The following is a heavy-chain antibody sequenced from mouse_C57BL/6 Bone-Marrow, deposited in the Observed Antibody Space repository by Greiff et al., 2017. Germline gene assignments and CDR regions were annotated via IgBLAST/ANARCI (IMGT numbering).Heavy chain of an antibody. CDR2: IYPGSGST. V-gene: IGHV1-55*01. D-gene: IGHD1-1*01. J-gene: IGHJ2*01. CDR3: ASYYYGSSPYFAY. Sequence: QVQLKQPGAELVKPGASVKMSCKASGYTFTSYWITWVKQRPGQGLEWIGDIYPGSGSTNYNEKFKSKATLTVDTSSSTAYMQLSSLTSEDSAVYYCASYYYGSSPYFAYWGQGTTLTVSA. CDR1: GYTFTSYW.